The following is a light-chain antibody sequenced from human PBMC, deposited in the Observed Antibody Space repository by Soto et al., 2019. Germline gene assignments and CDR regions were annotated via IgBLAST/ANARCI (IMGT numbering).Light chain of an antibody. CDR1: QSFXNDY. V-gene: IGKV3-20*01. CDR2: APS. CDR3: QQFSSYPLT. J-gene: IGKJ4*01. Sequence: VLTQCPGTLSLSPGERATLSCRPSQSFXNDYSASYQQKPGKAPRLLXYAPSSRATGSPDRFSGGGSATDFTLTISRLEPEDFAVYYFQQFSSYPLTFGGGTKVDIK.